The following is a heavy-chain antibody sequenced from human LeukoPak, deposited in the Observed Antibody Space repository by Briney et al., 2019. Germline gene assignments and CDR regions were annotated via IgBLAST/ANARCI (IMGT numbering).Heavy chain of an antibody. J-gene: IGHJ4*02. V-gene: IGHV3-53*01. CDR3: ATTGYSYGYGFFDY. CDR1: GFTVSSNY. CDR2: IYSGGST. Sequence: GGSLRLSCAASGFTVSSNYMSWVRQAPGKGLEWVSVIYSGGSTYYADSVKDRFTISRDNSKNTLYLQMNSLRAEDTAVYYRATTGYSYGYGFFDYWGQGTLVTVSS. D-gene: IGHD5-18*01.